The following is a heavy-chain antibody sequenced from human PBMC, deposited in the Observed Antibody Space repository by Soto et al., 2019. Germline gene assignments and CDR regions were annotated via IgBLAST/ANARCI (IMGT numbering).Heavy chain of an antibody. Sequence: GGSLRLSCAASGFTFDDYGMSWVRQAPGKGLEWVSGINWNGGSTGYADSVKGRFTISRDNAKNSLYLQMNSLRAEDTALYYCARERVRGVIITGYYGMDVWGQGTTVTVSS. CDR3: ARERVRGVIITGYYGMDV. V-gene: IGHV3-20*04. D-gene: IGHD3-10*01. CDR1: GFTFDDYG. J-gene: IGHJ6*02. CDR2: INWNGGST.